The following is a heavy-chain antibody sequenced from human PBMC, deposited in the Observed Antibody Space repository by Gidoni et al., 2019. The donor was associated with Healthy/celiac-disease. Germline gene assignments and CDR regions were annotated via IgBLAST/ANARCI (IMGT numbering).Heavy chain of an antibody. V-gene: IGHV3-53*02. CDR2: IYRGGST. D-gene: IGHD5-12*01. J-gene: IGHJ6*02. CDR3: ARGGGGIVATIDGMDV. Sequence: EVQLVETGGGLIQPGGSLRLSCAASGFTVSSNYMSWVRQAPGKGLVWVSVIYRGGSTYYADSVKGQFTISRDNSKNTLYLQMNSLRAEDTAVYYCARGGGGIVATIDGMDVWGQGTTVTVSS. CDR1: GFTVSSNY.